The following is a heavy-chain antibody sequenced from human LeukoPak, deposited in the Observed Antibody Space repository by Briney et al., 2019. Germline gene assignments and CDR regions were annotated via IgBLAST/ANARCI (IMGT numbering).Heavy chain of an antibody. Sequence: KPSETLSLTCAVYGGSFSGYYWSWIRQPPGKGLEWIGEINHSGSTNYNPSLKSRVTISVDTSKNQFSLKLSSVTAADTAVYYCARHTLVTAISTYNWFDPWGQGILVTVSS. CDR3: ARHTLVTAISTYNWFDP. V-gene: IGHV4-34*01. J-gene: IGHJ5*02. CDR1: GGSFSGYY. CDR2: INHSGST. D-gene: IGHD2-21*02.